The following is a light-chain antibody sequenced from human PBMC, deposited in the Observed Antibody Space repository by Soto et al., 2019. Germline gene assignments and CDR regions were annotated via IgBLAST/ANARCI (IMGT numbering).Light chain of an antibody. J-gene: IGKJ1*01. CDR3: QQYATAPWT. Sequence: EIMLTQSPGTLSLSPGEGATLSCRASQSIISSYLAWYQQKPGQAPRLLIYGASSRATGIPDRFSGSGSGTDFSLTISRLEPEDFAVYYCQQYATAPWTFGQGTKVEIK. V-gene: IGKV3-20*01. CDR1: QSIISSY. CDR2: GAS.